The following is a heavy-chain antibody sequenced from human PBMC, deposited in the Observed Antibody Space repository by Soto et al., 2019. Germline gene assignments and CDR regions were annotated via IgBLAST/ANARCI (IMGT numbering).Heavy chain of an antibody. V-gene: IGHV3-23*01. CDR1: GFTFSSYA. CDR3: AKEQKHSSSWSELNY. Sequence: EVQLLESGGGLVQPGGSLRLSCAASGFTFSSYAMSWVRQAPGKGLEWVSAISGSGVSTYYADSVKGRFTISRDNSKNTLYLQMTSLRAEDTAVYYCAKEQKHSSSWSELNYWGQGTLVTVSS. J-gene: IGHJ4*02. D-gene: IGHD6-13*01. CDR2: ISGSGVST.